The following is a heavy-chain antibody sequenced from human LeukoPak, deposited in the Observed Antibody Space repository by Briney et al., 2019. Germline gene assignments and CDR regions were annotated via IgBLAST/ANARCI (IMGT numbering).Heavy chain of an antibody. V-gene: IGHV4-59*01. D-gene: IGHD5-12*01. J-gene: IGHJ3*02. CDR2: IYYSGST. CDR1: GGSISSYY. Sequence: SETLSLTCTVSGGSISSYYWSWIRQPPGKGLEWIGYIYYSGSTNYNPSLKSRVTIPVDTSKNQFSLKLSSVTAADTAVYYCARGSSGYPGVAFDIWGQGTMVTVSS. CDR3: ARGSSGYPGVAFDI.